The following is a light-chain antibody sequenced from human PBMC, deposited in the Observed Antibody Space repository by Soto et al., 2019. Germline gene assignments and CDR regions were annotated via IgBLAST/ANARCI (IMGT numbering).Light chain of an antibody. CDR2: GAS. V-gene: IGKV3-20*01. CDR1: QSVSGNN. Sequence: IVLTQSPGTLSLSPGERATLSCRASQSVSGNNLVWYQQKPGQPPRLLIHGASNRSTGIPDRFRGSGSGTDFTLTVSSLEPEYFALYFSQQYGNSLWTFGQGTKVEIK. CDR3: QQYGNSLWT. J-gene: IGKJ1*01.